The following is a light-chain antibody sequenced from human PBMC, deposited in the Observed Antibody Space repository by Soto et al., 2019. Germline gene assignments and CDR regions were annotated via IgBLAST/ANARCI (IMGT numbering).Light chain of an antibody. J-gene: IGKJ1*01. CDR3: KKYDGAPKT. Sequence: DIQMNKSPSTLPASVGDRVPITCRASQSISNWLAWYQQKPGTAHKLLIYHASTLESGVPSRFSGSGSGTEFTLTISSLQPEEVATYYCKKYDGAPKTVGQGTKVDIK. V-gene: IGKV1-5*01. CDR1: QSISNW. CDR2: HAS.